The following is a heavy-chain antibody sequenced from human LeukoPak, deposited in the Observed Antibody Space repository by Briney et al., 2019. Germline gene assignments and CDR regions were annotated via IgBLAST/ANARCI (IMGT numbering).Heavy chain of an antibody. V-gene: IGHV1-69*13. CDR3: ASETAIPYYFDS. J-gene: IGHJ4*02. CDR1: GGTFNTDG. Sequence: SVKVSCKSSGGTFNTDGLSWVRQAPGQGLEWMGGIVPLFGKANYAQEFQGRVTITADESTSTAYMEVSGLRSEDTALYFCASETAIPYYFDSWGQGTLLIVSS. CDR2: IVPLFGKA. D-gene: IGHD2-21*02.